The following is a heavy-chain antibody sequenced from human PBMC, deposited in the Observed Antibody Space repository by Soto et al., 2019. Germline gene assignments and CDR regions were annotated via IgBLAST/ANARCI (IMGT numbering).Heavy chain of an antibody. CDR2: IYYSGST. J-gene: IGHJ6*02. CDR1: GGSISSGGYY. D-gene: IGHD2-15*01. V-gene: IGHV4-31*03. Sequence: SETLSLTCTVSGGSISSGGYYWSWIRQHPGKGLEWIGYIYYSGSTYYNTSLKSRVTISVDTSKKQFSLKLNSITAADTAVYYCARDKAQYCSGGSCFVPYYGMDVWGQGTTVT. CDR3: ARDKAQYCSGGSCFVPYYGMDV.